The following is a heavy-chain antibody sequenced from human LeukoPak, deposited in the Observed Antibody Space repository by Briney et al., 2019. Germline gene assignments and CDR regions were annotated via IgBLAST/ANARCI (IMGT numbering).Heavy chain of an antibody. D-gene: IGHD6-19*01. CDR3: ARGDYSSAWKIDY. CDR2: MHYSGST. J-gene: IGHJ4*02. V-gene: IGHV4-59*01. Sequence: PSETPSFTCTVSGASISSYYWNWIRQPPGKGLEWIGYMHYSGSTSYNPSLKSRVTISVDTSRNQFSLKLTSVTAADTAVYYCARGDYSSAWKIDYWGQGTLVTVSS. CDR1: GASISSYY.